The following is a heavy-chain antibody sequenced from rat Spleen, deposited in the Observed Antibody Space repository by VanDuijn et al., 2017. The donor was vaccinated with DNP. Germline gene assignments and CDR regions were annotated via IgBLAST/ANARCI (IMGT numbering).Heavy chain of an antibody. CDR3: VRRGGKGLFSK. V-gene: IGHV5-22*01. J-gene: IGHJ3*01. Sequence: EVQLVESGGGLVQPGRSLKVSCAASGFPFSDYYMAWVRLAPKRGLEWVTSITYEGSTTYYGDSVKGRFTVSRDNTKSTLDLQMDSLRSEDTATYYCVRRGGKGLFSKWGQGTLVTVSS. CDR2: ITYEGSTT. D-gene: IGHD3-1*01. CDR1: GFPFSDYY.